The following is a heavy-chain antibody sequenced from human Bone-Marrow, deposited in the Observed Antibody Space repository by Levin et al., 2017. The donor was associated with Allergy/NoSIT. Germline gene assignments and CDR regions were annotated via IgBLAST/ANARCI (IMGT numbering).Heavy chain of an antibody. CDR1: GFTFSKYD. V-gene: IGHV3-13*04. J-gene: IGHJ3*01. Sequence: QSGESLKISCAASGFTFSKYDMHWVRQATGKGLEWVATIDATADTFYPGSVKGRFSIPRENAKNSLYLQANRLRAGDTAVYYCARGGFYSLGSYSGGAFDVWGQGTMVTVSS. CDR3: ARGGFYSLGSYSGGAFDV. CDR2: IDATADT. D-gene: IGHD3-10*01.